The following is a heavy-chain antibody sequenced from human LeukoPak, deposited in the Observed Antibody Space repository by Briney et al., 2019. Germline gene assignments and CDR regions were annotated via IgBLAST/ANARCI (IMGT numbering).Heavy chain of an antibody. D-gene: IGHD5-24*01. Sequence: PGGSLRLSCAASGFTFSSYAMSWVRQAPGKGLEWVSAISGSGGSTYYADSVKGRFTISRDNSKNTLYLQMNGLRAEDTAVYYCAKGWRDGYMGRFYYMDVWGKGTTVTVS. CDR2: ISGSGGST. V-gene: IGHV3-23*01. CDR3: AKGWRDGYMGRFYYMDV. CDR1: GFTFSSYA. J-gene: IGHJ6*03.